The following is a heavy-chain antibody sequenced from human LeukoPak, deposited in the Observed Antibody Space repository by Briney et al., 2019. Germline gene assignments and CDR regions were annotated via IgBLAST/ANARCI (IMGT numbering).Heavy chain of an antibody. D-gene: IGHD3-16*02. CDR3: ARAMSTFGGVIADY. Sequence: GGSLRLSCAASGFTFIGHNMNWVRQAPGKGLEWVSFVSISSGTIYYADSVKGRFRISRDNAKSSLDLEMNSLRAEDTAVYYCARAMSTFGGVIADYWGQGTLVTVSS. CDR2: VSISSGTI. J-gene: IGHJ4*02. V-gene: IGHV3-48*04. CDR1: GFTFIGHN.